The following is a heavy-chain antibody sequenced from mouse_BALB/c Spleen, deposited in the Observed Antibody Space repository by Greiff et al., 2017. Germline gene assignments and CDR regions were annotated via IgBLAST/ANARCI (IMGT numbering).Heavy chain of an antibody. Sequence: VQLQQSGAELMKPGASVKISCKATGYTFSSYWIEWVKQRPGHGLEWIGEILPGSGSTNYNEKFKGKATFTADTSSNTAYMQLSSLTSEDSAVYYCARKRTARAYFDYWGQGTTLTVSS. CDR3: ARKRTARAYFDY. CDR1: GYTFSSYW. D-gene: IGHD3-2*01. CDR2: ILPGSGST. V-gene: IGHV1-9*01. J-gene: IGHJ2*01.